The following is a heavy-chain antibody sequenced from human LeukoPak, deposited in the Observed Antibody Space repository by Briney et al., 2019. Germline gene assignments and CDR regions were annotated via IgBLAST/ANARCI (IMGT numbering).Heavy chain of an antibody. D-gene: IGHD2-15*01. CDR1: GGSFSGYY. CDR2: INHSGST. CDR3: ARVYCSGGSCLHFDY. J-gene: IGHJ4*02. Sequence: PSETLSLTCAVYGGSFSGYYWSWIRQPPGKGLEWIGEINHSGSTNYNLSLKSRVTISVDTSKNQFSLKLSSVTAADTAVYYCARVYCSGGSCLHFDYWGQGTLVTVSS. V-gene: IGHV4-34*01.